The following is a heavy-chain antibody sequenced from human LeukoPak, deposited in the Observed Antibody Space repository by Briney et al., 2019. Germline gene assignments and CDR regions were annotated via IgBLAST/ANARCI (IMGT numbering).Heavy chain of an antibody. J-gene: IGHJ4*02. D-gene: IGHD3-9*01. CDR2: IYFTGNT. CDR3: ARLKTGYYFDS. V-gene: IGHV4-31*03. Sequence: SETLSLTCTVSRDSINRDDSYWVWIRQHPGKGLEWIGYIYFTGNTYYNSSLKSRLTISFEPSNIQFSLRLSSVTAADTAIYYCARLKTGYYFDSWGQGTLVTVSA. CDR1: RDSINRDDSY.